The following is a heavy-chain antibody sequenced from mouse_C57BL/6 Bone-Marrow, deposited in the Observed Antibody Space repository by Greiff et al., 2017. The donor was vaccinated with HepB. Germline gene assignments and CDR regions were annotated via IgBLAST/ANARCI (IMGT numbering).Heavy chain of an antibody. CDR2: ISSGGSYT. Sequence: EVMLVESGGDLVKPGGSLKLSCAASGFTFSSYGMSWVSQTPDKRLEWVATISSGGSYTYYPDSVKGRFTISRDNAKNTLYLQMSSLKSEDTAIYYCARRVRVFFDYWGQGTTLTVSS. CDR1: GFTFSSYG. CDR3: ARRVRVFFDY. J-gene: IGHJ2*01. V-gene: IGHV5-6*02. D-gene: IGHD2-1*01.